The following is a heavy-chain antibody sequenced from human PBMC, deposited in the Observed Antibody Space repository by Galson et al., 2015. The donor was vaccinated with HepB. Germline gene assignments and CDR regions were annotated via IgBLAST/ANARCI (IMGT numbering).Heavy chain of an antibody. CDR2: ISGGGHNT. J-gene: IGHJ4*02. V-gene: IGHV3-23*01. D-gene: IGHD3-3*01. CDR3: AKDPDFDFYSEKSTTFDY. Sequence: LRLSCAASGFSFDTYAMSWVRQAPGKGLEWVSSISGGGHNTYYADAVRGRFTISRDNSNNTVYLQMNSLRGEDTAMYYCAKDPDFDFYSEKSTTFDYWGRGTLVTVSS. CDR1: GFSFDTYA.